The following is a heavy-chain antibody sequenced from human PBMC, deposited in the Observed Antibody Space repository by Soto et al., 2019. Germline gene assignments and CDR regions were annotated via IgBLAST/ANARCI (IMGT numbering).Heavy chain of an antibody. CDR3: AKASHAYSVFMDV. CDR1: GFTISNDA. CDR2: ISGTSRST. D-gene: IGHD1-26*01. Sequence: GGSLRLSCEASGFTISNDAMSWVRQAPGKGLEWVSGISGTSRSTYYADSAKGRFTISRDNSENTLYLQMTSLRADDTAVYYCAKASHAYSVFMDVWGQGTTVTVSS. V-gene: IGHV3-23*01. J-gene: IGHJ6*02.